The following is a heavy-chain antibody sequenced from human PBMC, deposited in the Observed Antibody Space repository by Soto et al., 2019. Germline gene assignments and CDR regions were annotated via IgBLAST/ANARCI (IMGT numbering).Heavy chain of an antibody. D-gene: IGHD2-2*01. CDR3: ARGRGGWFINQLLNAFDI. CDR2: IYYSGST. Sequence: QVQLQESGPGLVKPSETLSLTCTVSGGSISSYYWSWIRQPPGLVFVLIGYIYYSGSTNYNPSLKSRVTISVDTSKNQFSLKLSSVTAADTAVYYCARGRGGWFINQLLNAFDIWGQGTMVTVSS. CDR1: GGSISSYY. J-gene: IGHJ3*02. V-gene: IGHV4-59*01.